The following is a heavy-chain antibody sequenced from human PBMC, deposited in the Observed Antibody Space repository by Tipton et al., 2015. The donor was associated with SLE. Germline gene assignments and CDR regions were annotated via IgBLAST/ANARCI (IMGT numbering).Heavy chain of an antibody. CDR3: ARYSGYDWGEYYYYGMDV. J-gene: IGHJ6*02. D-gene: IGHD5-12*01. V-gene: IGHV3-74*01. CDR2: INSDGSST. Sequence: SLRLSCAAPGFTFSSYWMHWVRQAPGKGLVWVSRINSDGSSTSYADSVKGRFTISRDNAKNTLYLQMNSLRAEDTAVYYCARYSGYDWGEYYYYGMDVWGQGTTVTVSS. CDR1: GFTFSSYW.